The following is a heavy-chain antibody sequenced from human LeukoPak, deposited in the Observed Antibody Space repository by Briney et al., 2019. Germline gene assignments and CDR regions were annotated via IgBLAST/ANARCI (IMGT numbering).Heavy chain of an antibody. CDR3: TTSRYSSGYLDAFDI. D-gene: IGHD3-22*01. CDR2: IRYDGNDK. J-gene: IGHJ3*02. V-gene: IGHV3-30*02. CDR1: GFTFSYYG. Sequence: PGGSLRLSCAASGFTFSYYGMHWVRQAPGKGLEWVAFIRYDGNDKFYADSVKGRFTISRDTSKNTLYLQMNSLRTEDTAVYYCTTSRYSSGYLDAFDIWGQGTMVTVSS.